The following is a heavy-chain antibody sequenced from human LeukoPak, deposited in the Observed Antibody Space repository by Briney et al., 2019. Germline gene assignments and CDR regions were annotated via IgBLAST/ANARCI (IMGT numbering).Heavy chain of an antibody. Sequence: GGSLRLSCAASGFTFSSYWMSWVRQAPGKGLEWVANIKQDGSEKYYVDSGKGRFTISRDNAKNSLYLQMNSLRAEDTAVYYCARERPTAMALHDVFDIWGQGTMVTVSS. CDR2: IKQDGSEK. D-gene: IGHD5-18*01. CDR1: GFTFSSYW. J-gene: IGHJ3*02. V-gene: IGHV3-7*01. CDR3: ARERPTAMALHDVFDI.